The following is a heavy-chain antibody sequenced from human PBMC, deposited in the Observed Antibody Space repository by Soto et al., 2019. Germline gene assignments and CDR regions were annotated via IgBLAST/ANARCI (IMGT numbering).Heavy chain of an antibody. CDR3: ARAWGLRSPARSDP. Sequence: SETLSLTCAVSGGSVSSGDYYWSWIRQHPGKGLEWIGYIYYSGSTYYNPSLKSRVTISVDTSKNQFSLKLSSVTAADTAVYYCARAWGLRSPARSDPWGQGTLVTVSS. J-gene: IGHJ5*02. CDR2: IYYSGST. CDR1: GGSVSSGDYY. D-gene: IGHD3-3*01. V-gene: IGHV4-31*11.